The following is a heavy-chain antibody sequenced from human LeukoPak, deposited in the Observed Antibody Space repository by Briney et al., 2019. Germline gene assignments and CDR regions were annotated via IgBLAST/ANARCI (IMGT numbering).Heavy chain of an antibody. J-gene: IGHJ4*02. Sequence: GGSLRLSCAASGFTFDDYAMHWVRQAPGKGLEWVSGISWNSGSIGYADSVKGRFTISRDNAKNSLYLQMNSLRAEDTALYYCANDRRGYSYGLFDYWGQGTLVTVSS. CDR1: GFTFDDYA. CDR2: ISWNSGSI. V-gene: IGHV3-9*01. D-gene: IGHD5-18*01. CDR3: ANDRRGYSYGLFDY.